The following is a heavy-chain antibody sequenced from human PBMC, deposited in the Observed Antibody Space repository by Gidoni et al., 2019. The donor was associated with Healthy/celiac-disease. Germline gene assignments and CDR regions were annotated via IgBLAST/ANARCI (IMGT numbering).Heavy chain of an antibody. J-gene: IGHJ3*02. Sequence: QLQLQESGPGLVKPSETLSLTCTVSGGSISSSSYYWGWIRQPPGKGLEWIGSIYYSGSTYYNPSLKSRVTISVDTSKNQFSLKLSSVTAADTAVYYCATATYYYDSSGYHSGAFDIWGQGTMVTVSS. CDR3: ATATYYYDSSGYHSGAFDI. V-gene: IGHV4-39*01. D-gene: IGHD3-22*01. CDR1: GGSISSSSYY. CDR2: IYYSGST.